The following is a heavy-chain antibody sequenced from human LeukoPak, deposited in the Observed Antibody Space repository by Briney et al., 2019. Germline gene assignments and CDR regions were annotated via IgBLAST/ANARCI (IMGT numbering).Heavy chain of an antibody. Sequence: SETLSLTYIVSGGSISSYYWSWIRQPPGKGLEWIGYIYYSGITNYNPSLKSRVTISVDTSKNQFSLKLSSVTAADTAVYYCARVRLAYGSGSCDYFDYWGQGTLVTISS. CDR2: IYYSGIT. CDR1: GGSISSYY. V-gene: IGHV4-59*01. CDR3: ARVRLAYGSGSCDYFDY. D-gene: IGHD3-10*01. J-gene: IGHJ4*02.